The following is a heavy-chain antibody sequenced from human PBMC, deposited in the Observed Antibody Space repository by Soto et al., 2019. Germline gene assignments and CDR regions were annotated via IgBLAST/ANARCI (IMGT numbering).Heavy chain of an antibody. Sequence: SETLSLTCTVSGGSISSYYWSWIRQPAGKGLEWIGRIYTSGSTNYNPSLKSRVTMSVDTSKNQFSLKLRSVTAADTAVYYCARTYSSSVWFDPWGQGTLVTAPQ. CDR1: GGSISSYY. J-gene: IGHJ5*02. D-gene: IGHD6-6*01. V-gene: IGHV4-4*07. CDR3: ARTYSSSVWFDP. CDR2: IYTSGST.